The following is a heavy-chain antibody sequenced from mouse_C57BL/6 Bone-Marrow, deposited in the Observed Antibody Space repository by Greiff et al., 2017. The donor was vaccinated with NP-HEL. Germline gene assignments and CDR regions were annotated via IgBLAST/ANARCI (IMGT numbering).Heavy chain of an antibody. CDR2: IHPNSGST. J-gene: IGHJ4*01. CDR3: ARLLREMDY. Sequence: QVQLQQPGAELVKPGASVKLSCKASGYTFTSYWMHWVKQRPGQGLEWIGMIHPNSGSTNYNEKFKSKATLTVDNSSSTAYMQLSSLTSDDSAVYYFARLLREMDYWGQGTSVTVSS. CDR1: GYTFTSYW. D-gene: IGHD2-1*01. V-gene: IGHV1-64*01.